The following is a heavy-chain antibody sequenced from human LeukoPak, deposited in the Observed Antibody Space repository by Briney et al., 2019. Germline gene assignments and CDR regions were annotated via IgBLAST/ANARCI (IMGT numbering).Heavy chain of an antibody. J-gene: IGHJ6*02. Sequence: ASVRVSSKDSGYTSTNFDVNWVRQAPGQGLEWMGWMNLNSGRTGYRQEFQGRVTITTNTSITTAYMELGSLRSEDRAVYYCGRGYAMDVWGQGTTVTVSS. CDR3: GRGYAMDV. CDR2: MNLNSGRT. V-gene: IGHV1-8*01. CDR1: GYTSTNFD.